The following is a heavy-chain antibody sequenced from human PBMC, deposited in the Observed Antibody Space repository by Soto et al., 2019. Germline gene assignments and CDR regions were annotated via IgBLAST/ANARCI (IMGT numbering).Heavy chain of an antibody. Sequence: QVQLQESGPGLVKPSETLSLTCTVSGGSISSYYWSWIRQPPGKGLEWIGDIYYSGSTNYNPSLKSRVTLSVDTSKNQFSLKLSSVTAADTAVYYCARRWGYAFDIWGQGTMVTVSS. D-gene: IGHD1-26*01. CDR2: IYYSGST. J-gene: IGHJ3*02. V-gene: IGHV4-59*08. CDR3: ARRWGYAFDI. CDR1: GGSISSYY.